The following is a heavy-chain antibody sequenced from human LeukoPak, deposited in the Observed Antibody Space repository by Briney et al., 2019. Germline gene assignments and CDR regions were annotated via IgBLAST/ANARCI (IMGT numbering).Heavy chain of an antibody. V-gene: IGHV4-59*01. CDR3: ARGGLGDRADY. J-gene: IGHJ4*02. D-gene: IGHD3-10*01. Sequence: PSETLSLTCTVSGGSIIGFYWTWIRQPPGKGLEWIGYIYSSGNTNYNPSLKSRITMSVDTSKNQFSLNLSSVTAADTAVYYCARGGLGDRADYWGQGTLVTVSS. CDR1: GGSIIGFY. CDR2: IYSSGNT.